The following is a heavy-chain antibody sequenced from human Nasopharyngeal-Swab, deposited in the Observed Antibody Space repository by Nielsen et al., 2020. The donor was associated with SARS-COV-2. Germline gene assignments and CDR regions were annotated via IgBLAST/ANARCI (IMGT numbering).Heavy chain of an antibody. CDR2: IYYSGST. Sequence: WIRQPPGKGLEWIGYIYYSGSTYYNPSLKSRVTISVDTSKKQFSLKLSSVTAADTAVYYCARDSGVAGTKYYYYGMDVWGQGTTVTVSS. V-gene: IGHV4-30-4*01. D-gene: IGHD6-19*01. J-gene: IGHJ6*02. CDR3: ARDSGVAGTKYYYYGMDV.